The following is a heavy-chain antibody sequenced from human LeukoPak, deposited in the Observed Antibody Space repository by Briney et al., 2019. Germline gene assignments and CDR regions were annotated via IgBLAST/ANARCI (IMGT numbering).Heavy chain of an antibody. CDR3: AKVSGPYYDSSGYYGYFDY. CDR2: IWYDGSNK. Sequence: PGGSLRLSCAASGFTFSSYGMHWVRQAPGKGLEWVAVIWYDGSNKYYADSVKGRFTISRDNSKNTLYLQMNSLRAEDTAVYYCAKVSGPYYDSSGYYGYFDYWGQGTLVTVYS. V-gene: IGHV3-30*02. J-gene: IGHJ4*02. CDR1: GFTFSSYG. D-gene: IGHD3-22*01.